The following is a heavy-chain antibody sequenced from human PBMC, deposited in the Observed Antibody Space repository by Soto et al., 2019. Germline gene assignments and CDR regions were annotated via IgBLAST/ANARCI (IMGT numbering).Heavy chain of an antibody. CDR2: ISYDESNK. D-gene: IGHD2-15*01. J-gene: IGHJ4*02. Sequence: QVQLVESGGGVVQPGRSLRLSCAASGFTFSSYAMHWVRQAPGKGLEWVAVISYDESNKYYADSVKGRFTISRDNSKNTLYLQMNSLRAEDTAVYYCARGRGDVVASRASYYFDYWGQGTLVTVSS. V-gene: IGHV3-30-3*01. CDR1: GFTFSSYA. CDR3: ARGRGDVVASRASYYFDY.